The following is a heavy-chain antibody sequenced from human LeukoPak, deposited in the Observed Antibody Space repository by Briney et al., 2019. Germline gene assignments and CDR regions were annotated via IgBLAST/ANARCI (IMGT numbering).Heavy chain of an antibody. D-gene: IGHD1-26*01. Sequence: GGSLRLSCAGSGFTLSAYGMTWVRQAPGKGLEWVSAISGSGDSTYYAASVKGRLTIPRDDSKNTPYLQMNSLTPEDPAVIYCPKAGGTGSYYPNYYFDSWGQGTLVTVSS. J-gene: IGHJ4*02. V-gene: IGHV3-23*01. CDR2: ISGSGDST. CDR1: GFTLSAYG. CDR3: PKAGGTGSYYPNYYFDS.